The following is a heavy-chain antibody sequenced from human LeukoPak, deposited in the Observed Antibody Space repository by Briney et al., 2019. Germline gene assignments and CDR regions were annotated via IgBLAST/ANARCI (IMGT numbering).Heavy chain of an antibody. CDR2: IWYDGSNK. D-gene: IGHD3-9*01. V-gene: IGHV3-33*01. CDR3: ARDAGRYFDWLGY. Sequence: GSSLRLSCAASGFTFSSYGMHWVRQAPGKGLEWVAVIWYDGSNKYYADSVKGRFTISRDNSKNTLYLQMNSLRAEDTAVYYCARDAGRYFDWLGYWGQGTLVTVSS. CDR1: GFTFSSYG. J-gene: IGHJ4*02.